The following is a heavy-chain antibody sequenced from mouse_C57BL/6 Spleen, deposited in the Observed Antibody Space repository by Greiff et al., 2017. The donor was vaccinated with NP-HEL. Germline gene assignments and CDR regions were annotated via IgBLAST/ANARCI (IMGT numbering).Heavy chain of an antibody. CDR2: ISSGSSTI. V-gene: IGHV5-17*01. Sequence: EVKLVESGGGLVKPGGSLKLSCAASGFTFSDYGMHWVRQAPEKGLEWVAYISSGSSTIYYADTVKGRFTISRDNAKNPLFMQMTSLRSEDTAMYYCARSAYYYAMDYWGQGTSVTVSS. D-gene: IGHD1-2*01. J-gene: IGHJ4*01. CDR1: GFTFSDYG. CDR3: ARSAYYYAMDY.